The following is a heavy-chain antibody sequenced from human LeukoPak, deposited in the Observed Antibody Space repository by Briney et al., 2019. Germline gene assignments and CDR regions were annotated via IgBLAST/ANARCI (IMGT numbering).Heavy chain of an antibody. J-gene: IGHJ3*02. CDR1: GGTFSSYA. Sequence: ASVTVSCKASGGTFSSYAISWVRQAPGQGLEWMGWINPNSGGTNYAQEFQGWVTMTRDTSISTAYMELSRLRSDDTAVYYCARESGDSRAFDIWGQGTMVTVSS. V-gene: IGHV1-2*04. D-gene: IGHD3-10*01. CDR2: INPNSGGT. CDR3: ARESGDSRAFDI.